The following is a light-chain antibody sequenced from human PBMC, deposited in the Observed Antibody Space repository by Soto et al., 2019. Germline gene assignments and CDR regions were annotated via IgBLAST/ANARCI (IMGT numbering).Light chain of an antibody. V-gene: IGKV1-16*01. Sequence: DIQMTQSPSSLSASVGDRVTITCRASQDISNFLAWFQQKPGKAPKFLIYGASRLQSGVPSRFSGSGSGTEFTLTINSLQPEDFATYSCQQYHSYPMTFGQGTRLEIK. J-gene: IGKJ5*01. CDR2: GAS. CDR1: QDISNF. CDR3: QQYHSYPMT.